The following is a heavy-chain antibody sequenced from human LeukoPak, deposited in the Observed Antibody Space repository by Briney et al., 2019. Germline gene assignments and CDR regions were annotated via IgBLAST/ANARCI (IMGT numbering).Heavy chain of an antibody. CDR3: ATEPYYYDSSGYPGGGY. D-gene: IGHD3-22*01. J-gene: IGHJ4*02. V-gene: IGHV1-24*01. CDR2: FDPEDGET. Sequence: ASVKVSCKVSGYTLTELSMHWVRQAPGKGLEWMGGFDPEDGETIYAQKFQGRVTMTEDTSTDTAYMELSSLRSEDTAVYYCATEPYYYDSSGYPGGGYWGQGTLVTVSS. CDR1: GYTLTELS.